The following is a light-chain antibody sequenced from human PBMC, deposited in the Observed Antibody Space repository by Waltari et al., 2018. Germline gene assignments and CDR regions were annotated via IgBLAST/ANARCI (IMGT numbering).Light chain of an antibody. Sequence: QSALPQPASVSGSPGQSITISCTGTSCDVGSYNLVTWFQQHPGKAPKLMIYEGSKRPSGVSNRFSGSKSGNTASLTISGLQAEDEAHYYCCSYARSSTPVFATGTKVTVL. V-gene: IGLV2-23*01. CDR1: SCDVGSYNL. CDR2: EGS. CDR3: CSYARSSTPV. J-gene: IGLJ1*01.